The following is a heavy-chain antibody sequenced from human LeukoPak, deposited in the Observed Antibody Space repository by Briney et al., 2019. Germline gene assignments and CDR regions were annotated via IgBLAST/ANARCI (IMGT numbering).Heavy chain of an antibody. CDR1: GFTVSSNY. CDR3: ARDYYDSNNAFDI. CDR2: IYSGSST. J-gene: IGHJ3*02. Sequence: GGSLRLSCAASGFTVSSNYMSWVRQAPGKGLEWVSVIYSGSSTYYADSVKGRFTISRHNSKDTLYLQMNSLRAEDTAVYYCARDYYDSNNAFDIWGQGTMVTVSS. V-gene: IGHV3-53*04. D-gene: IGHD3-22*01.